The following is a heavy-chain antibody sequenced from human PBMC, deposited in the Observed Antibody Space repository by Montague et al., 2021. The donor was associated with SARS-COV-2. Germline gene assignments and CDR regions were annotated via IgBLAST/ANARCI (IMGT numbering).Heavy chain of an antibody. CDR3: ARHANWDWYYFDY. V-gene: IGHV4-59*08. Sequence: SETLSLTCSVSVRCISRSNWTRIRQAPGKALVSIGSIYPYWSAKYNPSLKSRVTISVDTSKNQFSLKLSSVTAVDTAVYYCARHANWDWYYFDYWGQGTLVTVSS. CDR2: IYPYWSA. J-gene: IGHJ4*02. CDR1: VRCISRSN. D-gene: IGHD7-27*01.